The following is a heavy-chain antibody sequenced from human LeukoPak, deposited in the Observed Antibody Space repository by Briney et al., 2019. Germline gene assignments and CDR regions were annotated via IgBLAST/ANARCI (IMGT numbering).Heavy chain of an antibody. D-gene: IGHD3-3*01. J-gene: IGHJ6*02. V-gene: IGHV3-30*03. CDR1: GFTFSSYG. CDR3: ARDRWSHQYGMDV. CDR2: ISYDGSNK. Sequence: PGRSLRLSCAASGFTFSSYGMHWVRQAPGEGLEWVAVISYDGSNKYYADSVKGRFTISRDNSKNTLYLQMNSLRAEDTAVYYCARDRWSHQYGMDVWGQGTTVTVSS.